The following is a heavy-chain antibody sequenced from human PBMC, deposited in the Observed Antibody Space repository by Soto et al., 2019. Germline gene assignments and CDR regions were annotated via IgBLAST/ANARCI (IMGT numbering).Heavy chain of an antibody. Sequence: GGSLRLSCAASGFTFDDYAMHWVRQAPGKGLEWVSGISWNSGSIGYADSVKGRFTISRGNAKNSLYLQMNSLRAEDTALYYCAKDKGYCSSTSCYGPFDDWGQRTPVTVSS. J-gene: IGHJ4*02. CDR1: GFTFDDYA. CDR3: AKDKGYCSSTSCYGPFDD. V-gene: IGHV3-9*01. D-gene: IGHD2-2*01. CDR2: ISWNSGSI.